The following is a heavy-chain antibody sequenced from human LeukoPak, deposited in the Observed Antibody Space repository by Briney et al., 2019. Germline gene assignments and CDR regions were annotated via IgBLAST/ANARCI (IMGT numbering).Heavy chain of an antibody. CDR1: GGSISTGSYS. CDR3: ARDYGSGDQKCFDP. CDR2: IYTSGST. V-gene: IGHV4-61*02. J-gene: IGHJ5*02. Sequence: SQTLSLACTVSGGSISTGSYSWNWIRQPAGKGLEWVGRIYTSGSTNYNPSLKSRVTISVDTSKNQFSLKLSSVTAADTAVYYCARDYGSGDQKCFDPWGQGTLVTVSS. D-gene: IGHD3-10*01.